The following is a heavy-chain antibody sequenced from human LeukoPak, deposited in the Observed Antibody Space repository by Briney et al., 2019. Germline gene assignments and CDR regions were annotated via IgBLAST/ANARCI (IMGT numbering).Heavy chain of an antibody. CDR2: FDPEDGET. CDR3: ARGVLGRCIAAAGPTNWFDP. D-gene: IGHD6-13*01. J-gene: IGHJ5*02. V-gene: IGHV1-24*01. Sequence: GASVKVSCKVSGYTLTDLSMHWVRQAPGKGLEWVGGFDPEDGETIYAQKFQGRVTMTTDTSTSTAYMEPRSLRSDDTAVYYGARGVLGRCIAAAGPTNWFDPWGQGTLVTVSS. CDR1: GYTLTDLS.